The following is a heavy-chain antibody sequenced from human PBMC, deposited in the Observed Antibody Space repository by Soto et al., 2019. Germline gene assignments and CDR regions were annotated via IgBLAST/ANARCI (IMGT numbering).Heavy chain of an antibody. V-gene: IGHV4-30-4*01. CDR1: GGSISSGDYY. CDR2: IYYSGST. J-gene: IGHJ6*02. CDR3: ARARVMITFLGMDV. Sequence: PSETLSLTCTVSGGSISSGDYYWSWIRQPPGKGLEWIGYIYYSGSTYYNPSLKSRVTISVDTSKNQFSLKLSSVTAADTAVYYCARARVMITFLGMDVWGQGTTVTVSS. D-gene: IGHD3-16*01.